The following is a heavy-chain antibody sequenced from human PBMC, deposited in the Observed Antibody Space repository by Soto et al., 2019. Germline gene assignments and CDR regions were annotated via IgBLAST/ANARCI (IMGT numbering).Heavy chain of an antibody. V-gene: IGHV3-23*01. CDR1: GFTFSSYA. CDR3: AKAGRELSDFDY. CDR2: ISGSGGST. D-gene: IGHD3-16*02. Sequence: GGSLRLSCAASGFTFSSYAMSWVRQAPGTGLEWVSAISGSGGSTYYADSVKGRFTISRDNSKNTLYLQMNSLRAEDTAVHYCAKAGRELSDFDYWGQGTLVTVSS. J-gene: IGHJ4*02.